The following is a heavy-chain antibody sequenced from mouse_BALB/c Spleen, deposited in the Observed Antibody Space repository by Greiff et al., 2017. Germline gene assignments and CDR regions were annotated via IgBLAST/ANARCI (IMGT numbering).Heavy chain of an antibody. CDR2: IYPGNSDT. D-gene: IGHD2-14*01. CDR1: GYTFTSYW. Sequence: VQLKQSGTVLARPGASVKMSCKASGYTFTSYWMHWVKQRPGQGLEWIGAIYPGNSDTSYNQKFKGKAKLTAVTSTSTAYMELSSLTNEDSAVYYCTRSRDLGVRRLDYWGQGTTLTVSS. CDR3: TRSRDLGVRRLDY. J-gene: IGHJ2*01. V-gene: IGHV1-5*01.